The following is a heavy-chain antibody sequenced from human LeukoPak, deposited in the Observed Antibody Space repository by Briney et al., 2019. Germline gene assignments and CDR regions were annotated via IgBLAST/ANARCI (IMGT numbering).Heavy chain of an antibody. V-gene: IGHV1-2*02. CDR1: GYTFTAYY. CDR2: INPNSGGT. J-gene: IGHJ3*02. Sequence: ASVKVSCKASGYTFTAYYMHWVRQAPGQGLEWMGWINPNSGGTNYAQNFQGRVTITMDTSISTAYVEVTTLRSDDTAVYYCATARSIGSDWYRRASHPFDIWGQGTMVTVSS. D-gene: IGHD6-19*01. CDR3: ATARSIGSDWYRRASHPFDI.